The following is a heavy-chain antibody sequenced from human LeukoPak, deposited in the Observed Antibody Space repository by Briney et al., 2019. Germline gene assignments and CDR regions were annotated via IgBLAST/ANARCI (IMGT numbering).Heavy chain of an antibody. V-gene: IGHV1-2*02. CDR2: INPNSGGT. J-gene: IGHJ4*02. CDR3: ARDPGDWELQKGFDY. Sequence: ASVKVSCKASGYTFTDSYVHWVRQAPGQGLEWMGWINPNSGGTNFAQKFQGRVTMTRDTFISTAYMALSRLRSDDAAVYYCARDPGDWELQKGFDYWGQGTLVTVSS. CDR1: GYTFTDSY. D-gene: IGHD1-7*01.